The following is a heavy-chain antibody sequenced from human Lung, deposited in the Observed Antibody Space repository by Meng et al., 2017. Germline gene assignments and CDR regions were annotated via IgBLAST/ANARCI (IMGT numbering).Heavy chain of an antibody. CDR2: IFHSGST. CDR1: GGSITSSTW. J-gene: IGHJ4*02. D-gene: IGHD1-26*01. Sequence: QVRLQELGPGLVKPSGTLSLHCAVSGGSITSSTWWSWVRQTPGKGLEWFGEIFHSGSTNYNPPLESRVTISVDKSKNQFSLKVYSVTAADTATYYCARFDISSSGRGDYWGQGILVTVSS. V-gene: IGHV4-4*02. CDR3: ARFDISSSGRGDY.